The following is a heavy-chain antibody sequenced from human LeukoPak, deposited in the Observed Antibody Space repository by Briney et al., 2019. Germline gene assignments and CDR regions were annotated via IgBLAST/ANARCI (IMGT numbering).Heavy chain of an antibody. CDR2: INHSGST. CDR1: GGSFSGYY. J-gene: IGHJ4*02. CDR3: ARQRRRYCSGGSCYSWGYFDY. Sequence: PSETLSLTCAVYGGSFSGYYWSWIRQPPGKGLEWIGEINHSGSTNYNPSLKSRVTISVDTSKNQFSLKLSSVTAADTAVYYCARQRRRYCSGGSCYSWGYFDYWGQGTLVTVSS. V-gene: IGHV4-34*01. D-gene: IGHD2-15*01.